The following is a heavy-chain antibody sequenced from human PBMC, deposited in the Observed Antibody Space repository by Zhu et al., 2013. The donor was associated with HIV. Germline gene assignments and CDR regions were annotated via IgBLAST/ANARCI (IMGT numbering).Heavy chain of an antibody. CDR3: AREERGYCSGGSCYYYYMDV. Sequence: VQLQQWGAGLLKPSETLSLTCAVYGGSFSGYYWSWIRQPPGKGLEWIGEINHSGSTNYNPSLKSRVTISVDTSKNQFSLKLSSVTAADTAVYYCAREERGYCSGGSCYYYYMDVWGKGTTGHRLL. CDR2: INHSGST. J-gene: IGHJ6*03. CDR1: GGSFSGYY. V-gene: IGHV4-34*01. D-gene: IGHD2-15*01.